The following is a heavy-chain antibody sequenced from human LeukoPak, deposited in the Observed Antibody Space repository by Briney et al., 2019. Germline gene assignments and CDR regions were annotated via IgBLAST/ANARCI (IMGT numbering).Heavy chain of an antibody. V-gene: IGHV4-30-4*08. CDR2: IYYSGST. J-gene: IGHJ4*02. D-gene: IGHD3-3*01. CDR3: ARALWSGYPVHDY. CDR1: GGSISSGDYY. Sequence: KAPQTLSLTCTVSGGSISSGDYYWSWIRQPPGKGLEWIGYIYYSGSTYYNPSLKSRVTISVDTSKNQFSLKLSSVTAADTAVYYCARALWSGYPVHDYWGQGTLVTVSS.